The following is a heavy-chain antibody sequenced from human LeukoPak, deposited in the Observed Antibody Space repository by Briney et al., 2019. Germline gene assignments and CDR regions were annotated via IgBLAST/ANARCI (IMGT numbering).Heavy chain of an antibody. Sequence: GESLHISCMWSGYNFPIYSIGGVRQMPGKGLEWMGIIYPGDSDTRYSPSCQGQVTISADKSISTAFLQWSSLKASDTAMYYCGRLPAERYFDWQTYFFVYCGQGNLGTVSS. V-gene: IGHV5-51*01. J-gene: IGHJ4*02. CDR2: IYPGDSDT. D-gene: IGHD3-9*01. CDR1: GYNFPIYS. CDR3: GRLPAERYFDWQTYFFVY.